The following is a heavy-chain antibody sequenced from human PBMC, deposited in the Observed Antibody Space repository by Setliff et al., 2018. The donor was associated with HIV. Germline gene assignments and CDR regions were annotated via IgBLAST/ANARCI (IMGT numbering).Heavy chain of an antibody. CDR2: ISGSGGST. CDR3: ARGDRWFGEHYFDY. D-gene: IGHD3-10*01. V-gene: IGHV3-23*01. J-gene: IGHJ4*02. Sequence: QPGGSLRLSCAASGFTFSPYWMHWVRQAPGKGLVWVSAISGSGGSTYYADAVKGRFTISRDNSKNTLYLQMNSLRAEDTAVYYCARGDRWFGEHYFDYWGQGTLVTVSS. CDR1: GFTFSPYW.